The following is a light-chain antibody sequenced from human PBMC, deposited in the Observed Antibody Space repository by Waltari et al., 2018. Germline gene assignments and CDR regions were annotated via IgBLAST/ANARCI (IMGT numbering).Light chain of an antibody. CDR3: CSYAGSYSVV. CDR1: SSDVVGINY. J-gene: IGLJ2*01. V-gene: IGLV2-11*01. CDR2: DVS. Sequence: QSALTQPRSVSGSPGQSVPISCTGTSSDVVGINYVSWYQQHPGKAPKLMIYDVSKRPSGVPDRFSGSKSGNTASLTISGLQAEDEADYYCCSYAGSYSVVFGGGTKLTVL.